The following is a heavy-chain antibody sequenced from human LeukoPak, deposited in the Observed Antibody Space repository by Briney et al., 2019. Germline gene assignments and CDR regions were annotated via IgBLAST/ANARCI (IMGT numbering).Heavy chain of an antibody. CDR3: AKDYGWFGELLS. CDR2: ISYDGSNK. J-gene: IGHJ4*02. Sequence: PGGSLRLPCAASGLTFSSYGMHWVRQAPGKGLEWVAVISYDGSNKYYADSVKGRFTISRDNSKNTLYLQMNSLRAEDTAVYYCAKDYGWFGELLSWGQGTLVTVSS. V-gene: IGHV3-30*18. D-gene: IGHD3-10*01. CDR1: GLTFSSYG.